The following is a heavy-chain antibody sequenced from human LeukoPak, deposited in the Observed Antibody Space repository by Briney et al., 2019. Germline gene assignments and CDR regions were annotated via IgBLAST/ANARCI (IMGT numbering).Heavy chain of an antibody. CDR1: GGTFSSYA. V-gene: IGHV1-69*04. J-gene: IGHJ5*02. CDR3: ATSPWEQQLVLEYNWFDP. D-gene: IGHD6-13*01. CDR2: IIPILGIA. Sequence: GASVKVSCKASGGTFSSYAISWVRQAPGQGLEWMGRIIPILGIANYAQKFQGRVTITADKSTSTAYMELSSLRSEDTAVYYCATSPWEQQLVLEYNWFDPWGQGTLVTVSS.